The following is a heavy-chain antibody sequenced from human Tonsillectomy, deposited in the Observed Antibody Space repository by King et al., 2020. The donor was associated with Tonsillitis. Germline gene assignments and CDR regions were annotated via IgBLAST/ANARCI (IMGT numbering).Heavy chain of an antibody. CDR1: GFTLSHYS. Sequence: VQLVESGGGLVQPGGSLRLSCAASGFTLSHYSMTWVRQAPGKGLEWVANINQDGGEKYYVDSVKGRFTISRDNANDSFHLQMNSLRAEDTAVYYCARGVTTTYWGQGTLVTVTS. V-gene: IGHV3-7*01. J-gene: IGHJ4*02. CDR2: INQDGGEK. D-gene: IGHD4-11*01. CDR3: ARGVTTTY.